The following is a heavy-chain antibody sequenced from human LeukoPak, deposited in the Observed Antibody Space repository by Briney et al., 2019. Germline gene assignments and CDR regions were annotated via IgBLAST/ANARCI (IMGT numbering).Heavy chain of an antibody. CDR1: RDSISSHY. CDR2: ISYSGST. Sequence: PSESLSLTCIVPRDSISSHYWSWIRQPPGKTLEWIGYISYSGSTNYNPSLKSRVTISLDTSKSQFSLNLNSVTPADAAVYYCGRVPRPRSSGWYGGPIDYWGQGTLVTVSS. V-gene: IGHV4-59*11. D-gene: IGHD6-19*01. CDR3: GRVPRPRSSGWYGGPIDY. J-gene: IGHJ4*02.